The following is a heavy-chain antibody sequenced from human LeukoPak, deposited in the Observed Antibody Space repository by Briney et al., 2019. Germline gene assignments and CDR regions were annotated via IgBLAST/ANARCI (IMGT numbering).Heavy chain of an antibody. V-gene: IGHV3-11*04. J-gene: IGHJ4*02. D-gene: IGHD3-22*01. CDR2: ISSSGSTI. CDR1: GFTFSDYY. Sequence: GGSLRLSCAASGFTFSDYYMSWIRQAPGKGLEWVSYISSSGSTIYYADSVKGRFTISRDNAKNSLYLQMNSLRAEDTAVFYCAREGVDSSGYYLPGYYFDYWGQGTPVTVSS. CDR3: AREGVDSSGYYLPGYYFDY.